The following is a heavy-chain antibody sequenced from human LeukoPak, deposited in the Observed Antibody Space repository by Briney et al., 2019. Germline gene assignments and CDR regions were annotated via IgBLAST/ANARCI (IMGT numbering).Heavy chain of an antibody. CDR1: GGTFSSYA. J-gene: IGHJ4*02. Sequence: SVKVSCKASGGTFSSYAISWVRQAPGQGLEWMGGIIPIFGTANYAQKFQGRVTITADESTSTAYMELSSLRSEDTAVYYCARGYYDILTGYYDYWGQGTLVTVSS. CDR3: ARGYYDILTGYYDY. CDR2: IIPIFGTA. D-gene: IGHD3-9*01. V-gene: IGHV1-69*13.